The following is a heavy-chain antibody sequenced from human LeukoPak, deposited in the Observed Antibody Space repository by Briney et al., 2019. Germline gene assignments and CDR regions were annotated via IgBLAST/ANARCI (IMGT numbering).Heavy chain of an antibody. CDR3: AKDKAGNYDFWSGYDYFDY. Sequence: GGSLRLSCAASGFTFSSYAMSWVRQAPGKGLEWVSAISGSGGSTYYADSVKGRFTISRDNSKNTLYPQMNSLRAEDTAVYYCAKDKAGNYDFWSGYDYFDYWGQGTLVTVSS. CDR1: GFTFSSYA. J-gene: IGHJ4*02. V-gene: IGHV3-23*01. CDR2: ISGSGGST. D-gene: IGHD3-3*01.